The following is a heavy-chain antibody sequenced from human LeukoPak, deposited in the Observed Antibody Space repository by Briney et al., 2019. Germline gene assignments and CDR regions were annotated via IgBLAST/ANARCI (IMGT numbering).Heavy chain of an antibody. Sequence: SVKVSCKASGGTFSKYAISWVRQAPGQGLEWMGGITPTYGLVHYAQKFQGRVTLTTDTSTGTADLEMNSLTFEDTAVYYCATGTNGLYGSNRFQGYFDDWGQGALVTVLS. CDR1: GGTFSKYA. D-gene: IGHD6-13*01. CDR3: ATGTNGLYGSNRFQGYFDD. J-gene: IGHJ4*02. CDR2: ITPTYGLV. V-gene: IGHV1-69*10.